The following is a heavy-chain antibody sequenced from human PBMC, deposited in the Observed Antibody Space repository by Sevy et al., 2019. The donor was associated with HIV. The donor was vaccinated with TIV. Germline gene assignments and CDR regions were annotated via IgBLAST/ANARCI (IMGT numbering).Heavy chain of an antibody. CDR1: ASGFSRYA. CDR3: AGGRVWLDP. J-gene: IGHJ5*02. Sequence: GGSLRLSCAGSASGFSRYAMTWVRQAPGKGLEWVSAISESGGRTYYADSVKGRFTISRDNSKSTLFLQMNGLRVDDTAVYYCAGGRVWLDPWGQGTRVTVSS. V-gene: IGHV3-23*01. CDR2: ISESGGRT. D-gene: IGHD3-16*01.